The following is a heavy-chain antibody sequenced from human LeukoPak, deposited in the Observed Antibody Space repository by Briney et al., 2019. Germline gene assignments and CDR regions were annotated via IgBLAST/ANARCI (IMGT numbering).Heavy chain of an antibody. CDR1: GFTFDDYA. J-gene: IGHJ4*02. Sequence: GGSLRLSCAASGFTFDDYAMHWVRQAPGKGLEWVSLISGGGGSTYYADSVKGRFTISRDNSKNSLYLQMNSLRTEDTALYYCAKVPYDILTMPEFDYWGQGTLVTVSS. CDR3: AKVPYDILTMPEFDY. D-gene: IGHD3-9*01. V-gene: IGHV3-43*02. CDR2: ISGGGGST.